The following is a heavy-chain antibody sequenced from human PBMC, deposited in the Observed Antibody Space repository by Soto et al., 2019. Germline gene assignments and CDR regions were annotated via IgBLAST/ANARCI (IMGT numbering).Heavy chain of an antibody. CDR1: GGSFSGYY. Sequence: VTLSLTCAVYGGSFSGYYWSWIRQAPGKGLEWVSAISGSGGSTYYADSVKGRFTISRDNSKNTLYLQMNSLRAEDTAVYYCAKGSGYLYYYYGMDVWGQGTTVTVSS. D-gene: IGHD3-22*01. V-gene: IGHV3-23*01. CDR3: AKGSGYLYYYYGMDV. CDR2: ISGSGGST. J-gene: IGHJ6*02.